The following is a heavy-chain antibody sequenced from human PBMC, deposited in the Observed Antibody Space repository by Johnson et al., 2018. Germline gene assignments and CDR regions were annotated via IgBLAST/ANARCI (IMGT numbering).Heavy chain of an antibody. CDR3: AADSPDKSGFYYGKH. Sequence: QLVESGAEVKKPGVSLKVSCKASGFTFTNSAVQWVRQARGQRLEWIGWIVIGRGNTNYAQKLQERVTITRDMSRSTAYMELSSLRSEDTAVYYCAADSPDKSGFYYGKHWGQGTLVTVSS. CDR1: GFTFTNSA. V-gene: IGHV1-58*01. CDR2: IVIGRGNT. D-gene: IGHD3-22*01. J-gene: IGHJ1*01.